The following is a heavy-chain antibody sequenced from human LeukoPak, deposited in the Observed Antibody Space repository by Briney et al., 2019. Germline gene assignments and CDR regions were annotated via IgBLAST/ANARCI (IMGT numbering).Heavy chain of an antibody. V-gene: IGHV4-61*01. J-gene: IGHJ4*02. CDR1: GGSISSSSYY. Sequence: SETLSLTCTVSGGSISSSSYYWSWIRQPPGKGLEWIGYIYYSGSTNYNPSLKSRVTISVDTSKNQFSLKLSSVTAADTAVYYCARGSVGATLDYWGQGTLVTVSS. CDR3: ARGSVGATLDY. D-gene: IGHD1-26*01. CDR2: IYYSGST.